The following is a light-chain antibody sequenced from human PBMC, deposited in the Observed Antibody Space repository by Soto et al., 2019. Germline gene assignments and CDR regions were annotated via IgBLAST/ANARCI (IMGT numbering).Light chain of an antibody. J-gene: IGLJ1*01. CDR3: NSFTTSATPYV. CDR2: EVR. Sequence: QSALTQPASVSGSPGQSITISCTGTSSDVGAYNYVSWYQQHPGKAPKLMIYEVRNRPSGVSDRFSGSRSGNTASLTISGLQAEDEADYYCNSFTTSATPYVFGTGTQLTVL. CDR1: SSDVGAYNY. V-gene: IGLV2-14*01.